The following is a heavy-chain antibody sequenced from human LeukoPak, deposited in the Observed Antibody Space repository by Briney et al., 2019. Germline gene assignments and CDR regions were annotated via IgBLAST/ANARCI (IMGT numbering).Heavy chain of an antibody. Sequence: PSETLSLTCAVSGGSISSSNWWSWVRQPPGKGLEWIGEIYHSGSTNFNPSLKSRVTISVDKSKNQFSLKLSSVTAADTAVYYCTTSLYSSSWYCFLCQLVDIWGQGTMVTVSS. CDR3: TTSLYSSSWYCFLCQLVDI. CDR2: IYHSGST. CDR1: GGSISSSNW. V-gene: IGHV4-4*02. D-gene: IGHD6-13*01. J-gene: IGHJ3*02.